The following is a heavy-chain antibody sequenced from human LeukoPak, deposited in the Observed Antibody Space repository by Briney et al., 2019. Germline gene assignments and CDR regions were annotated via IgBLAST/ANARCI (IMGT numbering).Heavy chain of an antibody. CDR1: GYTFTSYG. V-gene: IGHV1-18*01. J-gene: IGHJ4*02. CDR3: ARFDASYYFHY. CDR2: INAYNGNT. Sequence: ASVKVSCKASGYTFTSYGISWVRQAPGQGLEWMGWINAYNGNTSYVQKLQGRVTMTTETSTSTAYMELRSLRSDDTAVYYCARFDASYYFHYWGQGTLVTVSP.